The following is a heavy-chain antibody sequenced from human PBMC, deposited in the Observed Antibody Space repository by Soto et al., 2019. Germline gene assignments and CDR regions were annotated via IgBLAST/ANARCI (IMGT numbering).Heavy chain of an antibody. D-gene: IGHD4-17*01. CDR2: LYSGGST. CDR1: GFTVSGHY. CDR3: AAAIYGDWSFDY. Sequence: EVQVVESGGGLVQPGGSLRLSCAASGFTVSGHYMNWVRQAPGKGLQWVSLLYSGGSTYYADSVTGRFTISRDNSKNTLYLQMDNLSVEDTAVYYCAAAIYGDWSFDYWGQGTLVTVSS. V-gene: IGHV3-53*04. J-gene: IGHJ4*02.